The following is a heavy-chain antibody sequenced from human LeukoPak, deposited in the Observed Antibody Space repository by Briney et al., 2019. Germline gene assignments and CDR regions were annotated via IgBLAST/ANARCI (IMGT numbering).Heavy chain of an antibody. D-gene: IGHD6-13*01. J-gene: IGHJ4*02. V-gene: IGHV1-69*13. CDR2: IIPIFGAA. CDR1: GGTFSSYA. Sequence: SVKVSCKASGGTFSSYAISWVRQAPGQGLEWMGGIIPIFGAANYAQKFQGRVTITADESTSTAYMELSSLRSEDMAVYYCVAAAAAALFDYWGQGTLVTVSS. CDR3: VAAAAAALFDY.